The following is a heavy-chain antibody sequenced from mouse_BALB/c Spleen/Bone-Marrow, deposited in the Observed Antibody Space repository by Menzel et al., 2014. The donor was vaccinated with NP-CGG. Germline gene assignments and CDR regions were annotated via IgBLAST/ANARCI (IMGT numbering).Heavy chain of an antibody. CDR1: GFTISDAW. CDR2: IRSKANNHAT. V-gene: IGHV6-6*01. CDR3: MDGNLFAY. D-gene: IGHD2-1*01. Sequence: EVQRVESGGGLVRPGGSMKLSCVASGFTISDAWMDWVRQSPEKGLEWVAEIRSKANNHATYYAESVKGRFTISRDDSKSSVYLQMNSLRAEDTGIYYCMDGNLFAYWGQGTLVTVSA. J-gene: IGHJ3*01.